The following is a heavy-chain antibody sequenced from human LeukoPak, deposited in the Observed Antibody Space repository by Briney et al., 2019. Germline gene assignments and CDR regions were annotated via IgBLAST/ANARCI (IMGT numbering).Heavy chain of an antibody. V-gene: IGHV3-15*01. J-gene: IGHJ4*02. Sequence: GGSLRLSCAASGFTFSNAWMRWVRQAPRKGLEWVGRIKSKTDGGTTDYAAPVKGIFTISRDDSKNTLYLQMNSLKTEDTAVYYCTTSSGYYPVDYWGQGTLVTVSS. CDR1: GFTFSNAW. CDR3: TTSSGYYPVDY. CDR2: IKSKTDGGTT. D-gene: IGHD3-22*01.